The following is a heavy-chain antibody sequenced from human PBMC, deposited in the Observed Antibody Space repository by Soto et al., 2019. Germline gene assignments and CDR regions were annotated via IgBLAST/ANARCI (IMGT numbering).Heavy chain of an antibody. CDR1: GYTFPSYG. V-gene: IGHV1-18*01. CDR2: ISAYNGNT. J-gene: IGHJ4*02. D-gene: IGHD3-22*01. CDR3: ARGGEDYYDSSGPFDD. Sequence: QVQLVQSGAEVKKPGASVKVSCKASGYTFPSYGISWVRQAPGQGLDWMGCISAYNGNTNYAQKLQGRVTMTTDTPTSTAYRELRSLSSDDTAVYYCARGGEDYYDSSGPFDDWGQGTLVTVSS.